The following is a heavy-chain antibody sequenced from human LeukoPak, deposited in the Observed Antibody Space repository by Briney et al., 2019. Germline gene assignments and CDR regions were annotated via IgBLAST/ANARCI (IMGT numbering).Heavy chain of an antibody. CDR3: AREGLPIQLWGTVDY. V-gene: IGHV4-4*07. Sequence: SETLSLTCTVSGGSISNYYWSWIRQPAGKGLEWIGRIYTSGSTNYNPSLKSRVTISVDTSKNQFSLKLSSVTAADTAVYYCAREGLPIQLWGTVDYWGQGTLVTVSS. D-gene: IGHD5-18*01. CDR2: IYTSGST. CDR1: GGSISNYY. J-gene: IGHJ4*02.